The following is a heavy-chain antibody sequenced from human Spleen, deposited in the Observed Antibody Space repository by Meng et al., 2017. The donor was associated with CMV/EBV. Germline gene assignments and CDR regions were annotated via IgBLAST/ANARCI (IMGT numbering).Heavy chain of an antibody. J-gene: IGHJ5*02. Sequence: GPLRESRPVLVKPSETLSLPCTVSGGSISSYYWSWIRQPAGKGLEWIGRIYTSGSTNYNPSLKSRVTMSVDTSKNQFSLKLSSVTAADTAVYYCARGITMVRGVLDWFDPWGQGTLVTVSS. CDR1: GGSISSYY. V-gene: IGHV4-4*07. D-gene: IGHD3-10*01. CDR3: ARGITMVRGVLDWFDP. CDR2: IYTSGST.